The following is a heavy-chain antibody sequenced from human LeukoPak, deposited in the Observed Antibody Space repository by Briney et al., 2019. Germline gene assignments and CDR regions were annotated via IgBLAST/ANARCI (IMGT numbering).Heavy chain of an antibody. V-gene: IGHV4-61*02. D-gene: IGHD2-2*01. CDR1: GGSISSGSYY. CDR2: IYTSGST. CDR3: ARGVGLSYYFDY. Sequence: SETLSLTCTVSGGSISSGSYYWSWIRQPAGKGLEWIGRIYTSGSTNYNPSLKSRVTISVDTSKNQFSLKLSSVTAADTAVYYCARGVGLSYYFDYWGQGTLVTVSS. J-gene: IGHJ4*02.